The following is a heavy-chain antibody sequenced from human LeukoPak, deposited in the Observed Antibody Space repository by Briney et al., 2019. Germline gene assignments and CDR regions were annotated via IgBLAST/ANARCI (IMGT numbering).Heavy chain of an antibody. D-gene: IGHD3-22*01. V-gene: IGHV3-48*01. J-gene: IGHJ4*02. CDR1: GFTFSSYS. Sequence: GGSLRLSXAASGFTFSSYSMNWVRQAPGKGLEWVSYISSSSSTIYYADSVKGRFTISRDNAKNSLYLQMNSLRAEDTAVYYCARDGYDSSGYPETLRYWGQGTLVTVSS. CDR3: ARDGYDSSGYPETLRY. CDR2: ISSSSSTI.